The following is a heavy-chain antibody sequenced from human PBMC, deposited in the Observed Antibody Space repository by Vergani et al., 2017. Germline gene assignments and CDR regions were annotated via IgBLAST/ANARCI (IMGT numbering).Heavy chain of an antibody. CDR3: ARAQRGSYSPH. CDR1: GFTFSTYA. D-gene: IGHD1-26*01. V-gene: IGHV1-2*02. Sequence: QVQLVESGGGVVQPGGSLRLSCAASGFTFSTYAMHWVRQAPGQGLEWMGWINPNSGGTNYAQKFQGRVTMTRDTSISTAYMELSRLRSDDTAVYYCARAQRGSYSPHWGQGTLVTVSS. J-gene: IGHJ4*02. CDR2: INPNSGGT.